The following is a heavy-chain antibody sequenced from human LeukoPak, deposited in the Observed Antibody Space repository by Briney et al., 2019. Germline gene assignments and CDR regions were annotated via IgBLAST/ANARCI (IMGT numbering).Heavy chain of an antibody. CDR3: ARDEVVVVPAAIEVDYYYGMDV. CDR1: GGSISSYY. D-gene: IGHD2-2*02. J-gene: IGHJ6*02. CDR2: IYTSGST. Sequence: SETLSLTCTVSGGSISSYYWSWIRQPAGKGLEWIGRIYTSGSTNYNPSLKSRVTMSVDTSKNQFSLKLSSVTAADTAVYYCARDEVVVVPAAIEVDYYYGMDVWGQGTTVTVSS. V-gene: IGHV4-4*07.